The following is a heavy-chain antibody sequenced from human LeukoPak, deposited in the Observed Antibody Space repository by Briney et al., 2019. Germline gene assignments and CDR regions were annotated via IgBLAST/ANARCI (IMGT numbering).Heavy chain of an antibody. D-gene: IGHD2-15*01. CDR2: INPNSGGT. CDR3: ARRHGRCSDGSCYYPDY. Sequence: ASVKVSCKASGYTFTDYYMHWVRQAPGQGLEWMGWINPNSGGTKYAQKFQGRVTMTRNSSITTAYMELSSLRSEDTAVYYCARRHGRCSDGSCYYPDYWGQGTLVTVSS. CDR1: GYTFTDYY. V-gene: IGHV1-2*02. J-gene: IGHJ4*02.